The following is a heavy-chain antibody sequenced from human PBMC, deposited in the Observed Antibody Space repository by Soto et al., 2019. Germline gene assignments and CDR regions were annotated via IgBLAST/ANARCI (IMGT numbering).Heavy chain of an antibody. CDR3: ARPSCGGDCYSPVY. D-gene: IGHD2-21*02. J-gene: IGHJ4*02. V-gene: IGHV3-48*01. CDR2: ISSSSNTI. Sequence: EVQLVESGGGLVQPGGSLRLSCAASGFIFSNYNMHWVRQAPGKGLEWVSYISSSSNTIYSADSVKGRFTISRDNAKNSLYLQMNSLRAEDTAVSYCARPSCGGDCYSPVYWGQGTLVTVSS. CDR1: GFIFSNYN.